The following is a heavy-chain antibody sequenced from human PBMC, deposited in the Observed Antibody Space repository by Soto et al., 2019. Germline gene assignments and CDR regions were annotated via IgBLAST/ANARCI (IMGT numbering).Heavy chain of an antibody. CDR3: ARHRYYYDSSGYYFNWFDP. Sequence: ETLSLTCTVSGGSISSSSYYWGWIRQPPGKGLEWIGSIYYSGSTYYNPSLKSRVTISVDTSKNQFSLKLSSVTAADTAVYYCARHRYYYDSSGYYFNWFDPWGQGTLVTVSS. D-gene: IGHD3-22*01. CDR2: IYYSGST. CDR1: GGSISSSSYY. J-gene: IGHJ5*02. V-gene: IGHV4-39*01.